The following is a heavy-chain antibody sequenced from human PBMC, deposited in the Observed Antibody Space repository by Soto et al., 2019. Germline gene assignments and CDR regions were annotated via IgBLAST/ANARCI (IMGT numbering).Heavy chain of an antibody. J-gene: IGHJ4*02. D-gene: IGHD6-13*01. V-gene: IGHV3-48*02. Sequence: GGSLRLSCAASGFTFSYYSMNWFRQAPGKGLEWVSYISSSSSTIYYADSVKGRFTISRDNAKNSLYLQMNSLRDEDTAVYYCARGEMAAAEASYYFDYWGQGTLVTVSS. CDR3: ARGEMAAAEASYYFDY. CDR2: ISSSSSTI. CDR1: GFTFSYYS.